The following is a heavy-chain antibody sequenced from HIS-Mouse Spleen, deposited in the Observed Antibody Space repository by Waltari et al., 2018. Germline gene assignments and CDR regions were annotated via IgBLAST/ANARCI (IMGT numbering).Heavy chain of an antibody. J-gene: IGHJ2*01. CDR3: AREIPYSSSWYDWYFDL. CDR2: INYSGRT. CDR1: GGSISSSSYY. Sequence: QLQLQESGPGLVKPSETLSLTCTVSGGSISSSSYYWGWIRQPPGKGLEWFGSINYSGRTYDNPSLKVRVTISVDTSKNQFSLKLSSVTAADTAVYYCAREIPYSSSWYDWYFDLWGRGTLVTVSS. V-gene: IGHV4-39*07. D-gene: IGHD6-13*01.